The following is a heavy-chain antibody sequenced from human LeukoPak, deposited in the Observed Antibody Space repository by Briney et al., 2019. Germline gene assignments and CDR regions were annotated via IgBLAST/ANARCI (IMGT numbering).Heavy chain of an antibody. J-gene: IGHJ4*02. CDR3: AKDPSYILLWFGELDY. Sequence: PGGSLRLSCAASGFTFSSYAMSWVRQAPGKGLEWVSAISGSGGSTYYADSVKGRFTISRDNSKNTLYLQMNSLRAEDTAVYYCAKDPSYILLWFGELDYWVQGTLVTVSS. V-gene: IGHV3-23*01. CDR1: GFTFSSYA. D-gene: IGHD3-10*01. CDR2: ISGSGGST.